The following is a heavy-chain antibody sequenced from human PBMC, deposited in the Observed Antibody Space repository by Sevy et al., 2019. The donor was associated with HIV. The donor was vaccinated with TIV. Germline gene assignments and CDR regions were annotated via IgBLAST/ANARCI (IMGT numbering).Heavy chain of an antibody. Sequence: ASVKVSCKASGYTFTGYYFHWVRQAPGQGLEWMGRINPNSGGTNYAQKFQGRVTMTRDTSTSTAYMELSSLRSDDTAVYYCARGGVEMTTRGWGQGTRVTVSS. J-gene: IGHJ4*02. CDR3: ARGGVEMTTRG. D-gene: IGHD4-17*01. CDR1: GYTFTGYY. V-gene: IGHV1-2*06. CDR2: INPNSGGT.